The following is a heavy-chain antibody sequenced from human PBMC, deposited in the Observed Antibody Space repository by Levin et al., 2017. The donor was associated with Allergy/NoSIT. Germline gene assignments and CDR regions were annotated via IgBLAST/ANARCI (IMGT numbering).Heavy chain of an antibody. J-gene: IGHJ6*02. CDR1: GGSVSSGTYY. CDR3: ARNRIVVAGGNDYYYGMDV. Sequence: TASETLSLTCTVSGGSVSSGTYYWSWIRQPPGKGLEWIGYINYRGSTKYNPSLKSRVTISVDTSKNGFSLKLSSVTAADTAVYYCARNRIVVAGGNDYYYGMDVWGQGTTVTVSS. V-gene: IGHV4-61*01. CDR2: INYRGST. D-gene: IGHD6-19*01.